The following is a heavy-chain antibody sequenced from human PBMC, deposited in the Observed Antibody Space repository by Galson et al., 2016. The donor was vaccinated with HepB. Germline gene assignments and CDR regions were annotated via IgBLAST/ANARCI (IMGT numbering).Heavy chain of an antibody. CDR3: ARLAGREFYYYVDV. J-gene: IGHJ6*03. D-gene: IGHD3-10*01. Sequence: SLRLSCAASGFSFSSYYMNWVRQAPGKGLEWVSSLSGRSRNIYYADSVKGRFTISRDNAKNSLSLQMHSLRAEDTAVYYCARLAGREFYYYVDVWGKGTTVTISS. V-gene: IGHV3-21*01. CDR2: LSGRSRNI. CDR1: GFSFSSYY.